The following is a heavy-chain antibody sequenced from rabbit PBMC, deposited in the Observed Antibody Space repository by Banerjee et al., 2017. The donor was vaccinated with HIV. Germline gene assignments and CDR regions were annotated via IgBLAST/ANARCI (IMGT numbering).Heavy chain of an antibody. J-gene: IGHJ4*01. Sequence: QEQLEESGGDLVKPGASLTLTCTASGFTLTTYWMCWVRQAPGKGLEWIACIYTGNSGSTFYASWVNGRFTISSHNAQNTLDLQLDSLTAADTATYFCARRDTNNGHYYKLWGPGTLVTVS. CDR1: GFTLTTYW. D-gene: IGHD1-1*01. V-gene: IGHV1S45*01. CDR2: IYTGNSGST. CDR3: ARRDTNNGHYYKL.